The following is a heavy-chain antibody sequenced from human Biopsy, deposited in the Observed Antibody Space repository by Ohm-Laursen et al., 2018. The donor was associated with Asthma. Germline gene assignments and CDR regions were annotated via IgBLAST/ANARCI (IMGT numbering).Heavy chain of an antibody. Sequence: SVKVSCNSLGGTFNTYVIGWVRQAPGQGLKWMGGINSVFGTTTYPQKFQDRVTITADDSTSTVYMELSSLRSEDTAVYYCARKAGSCISRTCYSLDFWGQGTLVTVSS. D-gene: IGHD2-2*01. CDR1: GGTFNTYV. V-gene: IGHV1-69*13. CDR2: INSVFGTT. J-gene: IGHJ4*02. CDR3: ARKAGSCISRTCYSLDF.